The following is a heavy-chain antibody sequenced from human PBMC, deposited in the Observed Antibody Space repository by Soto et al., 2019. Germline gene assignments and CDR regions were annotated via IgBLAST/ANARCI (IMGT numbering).Heavy chain of an antibody. D-gene: IGHD2-8*01. CDR2: IMPMFGTP. J-gene: IGHJ4*02. V-gene: IGHV1-69*06. CDR1: GGTFSTYT. CDR3: VRGPAKSFGPHHFVH. Sequence: AASVKVSCPSSGGTFSTYTINWVRQAPGQGLQWVGGIMPMFGTPTYAQDFQGRLTITADKSTGTVYFDLSGLRDEDTAVYYCVRGPAKSFGPHHFVHWGQGTQVTVSS.